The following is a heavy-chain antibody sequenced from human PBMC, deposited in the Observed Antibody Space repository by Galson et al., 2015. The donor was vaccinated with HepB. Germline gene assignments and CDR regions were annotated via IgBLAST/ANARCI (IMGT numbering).Heavy chain of an antibody. D-gene: IGHD2-2*02. V-gene: IGHV5-51*01. CDR3: ARVDPHLLGFCSSTSCYSNRPPGNYGVDG. CDR2: IHPDDTDT. CDR1: GYSLTTYW. J-gene: IGHJ4*02. Sequence: QSGAEVKKPGESLTISSKGSGYSLTTYWISWVRQMPGKALAWMGIIHPDDTDTRYSPSFQGQVTISADKSISTAYLQWSSLKPSDTAMYYCARVDPHLLGFCSSTSCYSNRPPGNYGVDGWGQGTLVTVSS.